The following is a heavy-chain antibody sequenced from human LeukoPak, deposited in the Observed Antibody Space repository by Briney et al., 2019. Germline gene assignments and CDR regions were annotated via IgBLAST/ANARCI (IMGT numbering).Heavy chain of an antibody. CDR1: GYTFTSYG. V-gene: IGHV1-18*01. CDR2: ISAYNGNT. Sequence: ASVKVSCKASGYTFTSYGISWVRQAPGQGLEWKGWISAYNGNTNYAQKLQGRVTMTTDTSTSTAYMELRSLRSDDTAVYYCARGITIFGVGLRGFDYWGQGTLVTVSS. D-gene: IGHD3-3*01. J-gene: IGHJ4*02. CDR3: ARGITIFGVGLRGFDY.